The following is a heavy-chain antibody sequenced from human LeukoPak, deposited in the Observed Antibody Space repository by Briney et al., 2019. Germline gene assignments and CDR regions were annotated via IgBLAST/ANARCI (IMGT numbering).Heavy chain of an antibody. J-gene: IGHJ4*02. V-gene: IGHV4-31*03. CDR1: GGSISSSSYY. Sequence: PSETLSLTCSVSGGSISSSSYYWSWIRQHPGKGLEWIGYIYYSGSTYYNPSLKSRVTISVDTSKNQFSLKLSSVTAADTAVYYCARVSFVPQLLPFDYWGQGTLVTVSS. CDR3: ARVSFVPQLLPFDY. CDR2: IYYSGST. D-gene: IGHD2-15*01.